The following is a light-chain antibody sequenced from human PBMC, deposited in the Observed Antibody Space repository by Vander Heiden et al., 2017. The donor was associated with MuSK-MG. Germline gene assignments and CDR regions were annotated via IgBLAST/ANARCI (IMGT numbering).Light chain of an antibody. Sequence: QSALTQPRSVSGSPGQSVTISCTGTSSDVGGYNYVSWYQQHPGKAPKRMFYDVSKRPSGVPDRFSGSKSGNTASLTISGLQAEDEADYYCCSYAGSYTVVFGGGTKLTVL. CDR3: CSYAGSYTVV. CDR1: SSDVGGYNY. CDR2: DVS. J-gene: IGLJ2*01. V-gene: IGLV2-11*01.